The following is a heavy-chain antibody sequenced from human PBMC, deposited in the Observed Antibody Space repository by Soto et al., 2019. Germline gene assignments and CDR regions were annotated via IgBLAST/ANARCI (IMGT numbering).Heavy chain of an antibody. D-gene: IGHD3-10*01. Sequence: QVQLQESGPGLLKPSQTLSLTCTVSGGSISSGDYYWIWIRQPPGKGLEWIGYNYYSGSTYYNPSLKSRVTISVDTSKNQFSLKLSSVTAADTAVYYCARVGFGELLAHGMDVWGQGTTVTVSS. V-gene: IGHV4-30-4*01. CDR1: GGSISSGDYY. J-gene: IGHJ6*02. CDR2: NYYSGST. CDR3: ARVGFGELLAHGMDV.